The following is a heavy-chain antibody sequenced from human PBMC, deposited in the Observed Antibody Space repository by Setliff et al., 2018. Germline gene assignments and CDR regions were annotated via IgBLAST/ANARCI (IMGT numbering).Heavy chain of an antibody. D-gene: IGHD5-12*01. CDR1: GYSLNTYG. CDR3: ARSPYSRRAFDI. V-gene: IGHV1-3*01. Sequence: ASVKVSCKASGYSLNTYGISWVRQAPGQGLEWMGWINAGNDNTHYSQKFQGRVTITRDTSASTVYMELSSVRSEDTAVYYCARSPYSRRAFDIWGQGTMVTVSS. J-gene: IGHJ3*02. CDR2: INAGNDNT.